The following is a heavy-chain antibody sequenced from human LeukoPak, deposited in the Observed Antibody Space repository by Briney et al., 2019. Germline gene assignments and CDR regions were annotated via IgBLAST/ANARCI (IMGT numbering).Heavy chain of an antibody. CDR2: ISWNSVNR. CDR1: GFIFDNYG. J-gene: IGHJ4*02. D-gene: IGHD3-22*01. V-gene: IGHV3-9*01. CDR3: AKSTWQYHYDGQIDQ. Sequence: QSGGSLRLSCSASGFIFDNYGMHWVRQFPGKDLEWVAGISWNSVNRDYGDSVRGRFTISRDNAKGSLYLQMNSLKLEDTASYYCAKSTWQYHYDGQIDQWGQGTLVTVS.